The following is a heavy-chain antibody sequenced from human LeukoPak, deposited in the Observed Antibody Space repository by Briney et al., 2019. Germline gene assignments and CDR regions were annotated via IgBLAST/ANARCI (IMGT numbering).Heavy chain of an antibody. V-gene: IGHV4-31*03. CDR3: ARAIETYYDGWIGTYYMDV. CDR2: IYYSGTT. Sequence: SETLSLTCTVSGGSISTGGYHWSWIRQHPGKGLEWIGYIYYSGTTYYNPSLKSRLTISVDTSKNQFSLKLSSVTAADTAVYYCARAIETYYDGWIGTYYMDVWGKGTTVTVSS. D-gene: IGHD3-3*01. CDR1: GGSISTGGYH. J-gene: IGHJ6*03.